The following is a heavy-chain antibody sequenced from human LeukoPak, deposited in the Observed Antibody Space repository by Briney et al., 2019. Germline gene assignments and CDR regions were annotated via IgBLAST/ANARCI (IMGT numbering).Heavy chain of an antibody. Sequence: GGSLRLSCAASGFTFSSYAIHWVRQAPGKGLEWVAVISYDGSNKYYADSVKGRFTISRDNSKNTLYLQMNSLRAEDTAVYYCARGEYSSGWPFDYWGQGTLVTVSS. CDR2: ISYDGSNK. CDR1: GFTFSSYA. V-gene: IGHV3-30-3*01. CDR3: ARGEYSSGWPFDY. D-gene: IGHD6-19*01. J-gene: IGHJ4*02.